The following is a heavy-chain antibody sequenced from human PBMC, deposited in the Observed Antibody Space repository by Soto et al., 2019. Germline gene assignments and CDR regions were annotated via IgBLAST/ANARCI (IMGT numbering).Heavy chain of an antibody. CDR2: MNPNSGNG. CDR3: ARMATSGTLNWFDP. CDR1: GYAFSNND. V-gene: IGHV1-8*01. J-gene: IGHJ5*02. Sequence: ASVKVSCKASGYAFSNNDISWVRQSTGQGLEWMGWMNPNSGNGGYAQKFQGRVTMTRDTSTSTAYMELSSLASDDTAIYYCARMATSGTLNWFDPWGQGTLVTVSS.